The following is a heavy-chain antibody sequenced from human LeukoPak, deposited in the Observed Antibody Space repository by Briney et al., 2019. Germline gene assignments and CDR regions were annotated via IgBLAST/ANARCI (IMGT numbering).Heavy chain of an antibody. J-gene: IGHJ4*02. CDR2: FIPIFVTA. V-gene: IGHV1-69*05. D-gene: IGHD1-20*01. Sequence: VKVSXKTSGGTFSRYAISWVRQAPGQGLEWMGRFIPIFVTATYALKFQGRVSITTDESTSTAYMELSSLRSDDTAVYYCARDLGISGTYDNYCFDHWGQGTLVTVSS. CDR1: GGTFSRYA. CDR3: ARDLGISGTYDNYCFDH.